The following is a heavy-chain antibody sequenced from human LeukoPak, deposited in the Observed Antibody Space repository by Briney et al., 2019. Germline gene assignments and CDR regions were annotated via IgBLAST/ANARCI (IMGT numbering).Heavy chain of an antibody. J-gene: IGHJ4*02. Sequence: PSETLSLTCTVSGGSFSSGDYYWSWIRQPPGKGLEWIGYIYYSGSTYYNPSLKSRVTISVDTSKNQFSLKLSSVTAADTAVYYCARDGGYDFWSGPPQLDYWGQGTLVTVSS. V-gene: IGHV4-30-4*08. CDR2: IYYSGST. CDR3: ARDGGYDFWSGPPQLDY. CDR1: GGSFSSGDYY. D-gene: IGHD3-3*01.